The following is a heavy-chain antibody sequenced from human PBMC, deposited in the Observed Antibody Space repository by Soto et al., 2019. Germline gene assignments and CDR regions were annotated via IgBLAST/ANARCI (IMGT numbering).Heavy chain of an antibody. J-gene: IGHJ4*02. CDR1: GGTFSSYA. CDR2: IIPIFGTA. Sequence: SVKVSCKASGGTFSSYAISWVRQAPGQGLEWMGGIIPIFGTANYAQKFQGRVTITADESTSTAYMELSSLRSEDTAVYYCARDSSGYQPFDYWGQGTLVTVSS. V-gene: IGHV1-69*13. CDR3: ARDSSGYQPFDY. D-gene: IGHD3-22*01.